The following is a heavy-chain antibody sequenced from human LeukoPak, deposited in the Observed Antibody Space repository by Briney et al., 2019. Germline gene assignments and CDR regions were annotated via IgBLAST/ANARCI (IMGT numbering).Heavy chain of an antibody. CDR3: ARINDFWSGPTLDV. Sequence: SQTLSLTCTVSGGSISSGGHSWSWIRQPPGKGLEWIGCIYHSGSGSTYYNPSLKSRVTISIDKSKNQFSLKLNSVTAADTAVYYCARINDFWSGPTLDVWGQGTTVIVSS. V-gene: IGHV4-30-2*01. CDR2: IYHSGSGST. D-gene: IGHD3-3*01. CDR1: GGSISSGGHS. J-gene: IGHJ6*02.